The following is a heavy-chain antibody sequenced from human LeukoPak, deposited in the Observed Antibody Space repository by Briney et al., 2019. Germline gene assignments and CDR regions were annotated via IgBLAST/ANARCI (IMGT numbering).Heavy chain of an antibody. CDR2: ITHSGST. Sequence: PSETLSLTCAVYGGSFSGYYWSWIRQPPGKGLEWIGEITHSGSTNYNPSLKSRVTISVDTSKHQFSLKLSSVTAADTAVYYCARRLDLWAVAPWSLSPQ. CDR1: GGSFSGYY. V-gene: IGHV4-34*01. CDR3: ARRLDL. J-gene: IGHJ2*01.